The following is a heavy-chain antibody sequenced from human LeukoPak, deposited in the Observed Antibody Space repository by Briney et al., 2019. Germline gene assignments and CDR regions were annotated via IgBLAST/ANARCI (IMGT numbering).Heavy chain of an antibody. CDR1: GGSISSYY. Sequence: SETLSLTCTVFGGSISSYYWSWIRQPPGKGLEWIGYIYYSGSTNYNPSLKSRVTISVDTSKNQFSLTLSSVTAADTAVYYCARVARCTSCFDVDYWGQGTLVTVSS. CDR2: IYYSGST. J-gene: IGHJ4*02. D-gene: IGHD2-2*01. CDR3: ARVARCTSCFDVDY. V-gene: IGHV4-59*08.